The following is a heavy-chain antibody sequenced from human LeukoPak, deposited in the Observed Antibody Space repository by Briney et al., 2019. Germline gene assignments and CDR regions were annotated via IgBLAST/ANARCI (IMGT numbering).Heavy chain of an antibody. J-gene: IGHJ4*02. CDR1: KFAFNNYA. D-gene: IGHD1-26*01. V-gene: IGHV3-23*01. CDR3: AKKHPISPMVGTTLDS. Sequence: GGSLRLSCAASKFAFNNYAMSWVRQAPGKGLEWVSAISGSGDTTYYADSVKGRFTISRDNSKNTLFLQMNGLRAEDTAVYYCAKKHPISPMVGTTLDSWGQGTLVTVSS. CDR2: ISGSGDTT.